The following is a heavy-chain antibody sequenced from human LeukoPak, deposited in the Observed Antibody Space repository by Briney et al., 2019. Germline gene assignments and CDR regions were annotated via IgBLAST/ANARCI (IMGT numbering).Heavy chain of an antibody. CDR3: ARTPIAAAGSYYMDV. D-gene: IGHD6-13*01. Sequence: PSETLSLTCTVSGGSISSYYWSWIRQPPGKGLEWMGYIYYSGSTNYNPSLKSRVTISVDTSKNQFSLKLSSVTAADTAVYYCARTPIAAAGSYYMDVWGKGTTVTVSS. J-gene: IGHJ6*03. CDR1: GGSISSYY. V-gene: IGHV4-59*01. CDR2: IYYSGST.